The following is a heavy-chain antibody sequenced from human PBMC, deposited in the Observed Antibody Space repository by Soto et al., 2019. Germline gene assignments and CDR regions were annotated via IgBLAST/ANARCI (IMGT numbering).Heavy chain of an antibody. V-gene: IGHV4-34*01. J-gene: IGHJ2*01. CDR3: ARGRGDGYHPHWSFDL. CDR2: INHSGST. CDR1: GGSFSGYY. D-gene: IGHD5-12*01. Sequence: QVHLQQWGAGLLNPSETLSLTCAVYGGSFSGYYWNWIRQPPGKGLEWIWEINHSGSTNYNPSLKSRVTLLLGPSNNPFSLKPTSVTGADTGVYYCARGRGDGYHPHWSFDLWGRGTLVTVSS.